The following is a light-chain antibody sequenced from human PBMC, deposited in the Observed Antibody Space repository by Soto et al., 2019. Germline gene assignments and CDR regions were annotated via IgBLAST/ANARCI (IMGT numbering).Light chain of an antibody. Sequence: EIVMTQSPATLSVSPGERVTLSCRASQFISNSLAWYQQRPGQPPRLLIYGASTRAAGISARFSGSGSGTEFTLTISSLQSKDFAVYYCQQSSNWPRTFGQGTKVDIK. J-gene: IGKJ1*01. CDR3: QQSSNWPRT. CDR1: QFISNS. CDR2: GAS. V-gene: IGKV3-15*01.